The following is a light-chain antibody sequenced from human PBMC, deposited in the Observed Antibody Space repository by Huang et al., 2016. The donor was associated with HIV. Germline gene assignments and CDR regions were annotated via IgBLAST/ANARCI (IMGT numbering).Light chain of an antibody. Sequence: EIVLTQSPGTLSLSPGRRATLSCRASQIISISYLAWYQQKPGQAPRLLIYGASSSATGIPDRFSGSGSGTDFTLTISRLEPEDFAVYYCQQYGSSPPYTFGQGTKLEIK. V-gene: IGKV3-20*01. CDR1: QIISISY. CDR2: GAS. J-gene: IGKJ2*01. CDR3: QQYGSSPPYT.